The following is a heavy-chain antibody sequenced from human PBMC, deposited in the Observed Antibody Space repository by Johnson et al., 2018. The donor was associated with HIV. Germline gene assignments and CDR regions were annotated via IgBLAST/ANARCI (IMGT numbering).Heavy chain of an antibody. D-gene: IGHD6-19*01. Sequence: QVQLVESGGGAVQPGRSLRLSCAASGFTFSVHAMYWVRQAPGKGLEWVAVIAYDGSNKYYADSVKGRFTISRYNSKNTLYLQMNSLRAEDTAVYYCATDIAVGVAFDIWGQGTMVTVSS. CDR1: GFTFSVHA. J-gene: IGHJ3*02. V-gene: IGHV3-30*04. CDR2: IAYDGSNK. CDR3: ATDIAVGVAFDI.